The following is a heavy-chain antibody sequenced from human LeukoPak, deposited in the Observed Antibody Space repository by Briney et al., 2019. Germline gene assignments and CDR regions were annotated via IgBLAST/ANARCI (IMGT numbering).Heavy chain of an antibody. CDR2: IYYSGST. D-gene: IGHD1-26*01. CDR1: GGSISSYY. Sequence: SETLSLTCTVSGGSISSYYWSWIRQPPGKGLEWIGYIYYSGSTNYNPSLKSRVTISVDTSKNQFSLKLSSVTAADTAVYYCARDQWGPLGFDYWGQGTLVTVSS. CDR3: ARDQWGPLGFDY. V-gene: IGHV4-59*12. J-gene: IGHJ4*02.